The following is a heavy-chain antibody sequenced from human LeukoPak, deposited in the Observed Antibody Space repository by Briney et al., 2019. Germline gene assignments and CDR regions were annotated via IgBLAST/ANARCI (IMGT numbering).Heavy chain of an antibody. Sequence: ASVKVSCKASGYTFTSYYMHWVRQAPGQGLEWMGIINPSGGSTSYAQKFQGRVTMTRDTSTSTVYMELSSLRSEDTAVYYCARDRPEYQLLSDYYGMDVWGKGTTVTVSS. V-gene: IGHV1-46*01. D-gene: IGHD2-2*01. CDR2: INPSGGST. J-gene: IGHJ6*04. CDR3: ARDRPEYQLLSDYYGMDV. CDR1: GYTFTSYY.